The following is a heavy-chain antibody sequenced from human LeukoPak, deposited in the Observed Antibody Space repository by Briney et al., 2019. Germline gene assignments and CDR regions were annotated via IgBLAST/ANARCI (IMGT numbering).Heavy chain of an antibody. CDR2: ISGSGGST. CDR3: ARAKGGGDYARQDDY. Sequence: SGGSLRLSCAASGFTFSSYAMSWVRQAPGKGLEWVSAISGSGGSTYYADSVKGRFTISRDNSKNTLYLQMNSLRAEDTAVYYCARAKGGGDYARQDDYWGQGTLVTVSS. CDR1: GFTFSSYA. J-gene: IGHJ4*02. V-gene: IGHV3-23*01. D-gene: IGHD4-17*01.